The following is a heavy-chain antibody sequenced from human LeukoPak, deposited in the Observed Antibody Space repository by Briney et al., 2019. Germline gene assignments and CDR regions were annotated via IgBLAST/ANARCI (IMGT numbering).Heavy chain of an antibody. CDR2: IYYSGST. D-gene: IGHD2-15*01. Sequence: PSETLSLTCTVSGGSISSGDYYWSWIRQPPGTGLEWIGYIYYSGSTYYNPSLKSRVTISVDTSKNQFSLKLSSVTAADTAVYYCARDYCSGGSCYSNYYYGMDVWGQGTTVTVSS. CDR1: GGSISSGDYY. J-gene: IGHJ6*02. CDR3: ARDYCSGGSCYSNYYYGMDV. V-gene: IGHV4-30-4*01.